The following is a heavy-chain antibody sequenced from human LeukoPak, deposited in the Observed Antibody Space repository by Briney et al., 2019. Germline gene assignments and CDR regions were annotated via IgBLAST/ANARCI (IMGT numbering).Heavy chain of an antibody. Sequence: GESLKISCKGSGYSFTSYWIGRVRQMPGQGLEWMGIIYPCDSDTRYSPSFQGQVTSSADKSNSTAYLQWSSLKASDTAMYYCARRTNYYYYYMDVWGKGTTVTVSS. J-gene: IGHJ6*03. D-gene: IGHD2-2*01. V-gene: IGHV5-51*01. CDR2: IYPCDSDT. CDR3: ARRTNYYYYYMDV. CDR1: GYSFTSYW.